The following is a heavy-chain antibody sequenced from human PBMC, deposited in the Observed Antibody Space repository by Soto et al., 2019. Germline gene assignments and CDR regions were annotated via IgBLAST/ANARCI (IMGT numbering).Heavy chain of an antibody. D-gene: IGHD3-3*01. V-gene: IGHV2-5*02. J-gene: IGHJ4*02. Sequence: QITLRESGPTLVKPTQTLTLTCTFSGFSLSTSGLGVGWIRQSPGKALEWLALIFWDDDKRHSPSLKSRVTITQDPSRNQVALTMANLDPVETATYYCVNSRRLGHPSGGQYYFWDSWGQGTLVTVSS. CDR3: VNSRRLGHPSGGQYYFWDS. CDR2: IFWDDDK. CDR1: GFSLSTSGLG.